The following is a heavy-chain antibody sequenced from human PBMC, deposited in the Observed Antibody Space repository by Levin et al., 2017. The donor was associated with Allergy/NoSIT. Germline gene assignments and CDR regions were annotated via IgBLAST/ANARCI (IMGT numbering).Heavy chain of an antibody. CDR2: FSRRDTT. Sequence: GGSLRLSCAASGFTFSTYAISWVRQAPGKGLEWVSAFSRRDTTHYAVSVKGRFTVSRDNSKNTMYLEMNSLRGDDTAVYYCAREMAGTSGWYTVDYWGQGTPVIVSS. V-gene: IGHV3-23*01. D-gene: IGHD6-19*01. J-gene: IGHJ4*02. CDR1: GFTFSTYA. CDR3: AREMAGTSGWYTVDY.